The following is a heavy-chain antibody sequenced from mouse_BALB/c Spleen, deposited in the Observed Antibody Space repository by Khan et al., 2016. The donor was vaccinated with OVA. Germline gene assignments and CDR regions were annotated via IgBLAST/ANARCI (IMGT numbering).Heavy chain of an antibody. CDR2: ISPRSGDT. CDR3: ARKNYFGYTFAY. Sequence: VELVESGAELARPGASVKLSCKASGYTFTDYYINWVKQRTGQGLEWIGEISPRSGDTYYNEKFKGKATLTADKSSTTAYMQLSSLTSEGSAVYFCARKNYFGYTFAYWGQGTLVTVSA. D-gene: IGHD1-2*01. V-gene: IGHV1-77*01. J-gene: IGHJ3*01. CDR1: GYTFTDYY.